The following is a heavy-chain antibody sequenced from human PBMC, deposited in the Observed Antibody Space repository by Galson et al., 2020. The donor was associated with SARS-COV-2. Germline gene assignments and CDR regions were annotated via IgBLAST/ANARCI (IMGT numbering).Heavy chain of an antibody. V-gene: IGHV4-34*01. CDR1: SGSFSGYY. Sequence: SETLSLTCGVYSGSFSGYYWSWIRQAPGKGLEWIGEVDHTGSTNYTPSLKSRVTISLDTSKNQFSLKLSSVTAADTAVYYCARDNFGFLEWLSSFDYWGQGTLVTVSS. CDR3: ARDNFGFLEWLSSFDY. CDR2: VDHTGST. D-gene: IGHD3-3*01. J-gene: IGHJ4*02.